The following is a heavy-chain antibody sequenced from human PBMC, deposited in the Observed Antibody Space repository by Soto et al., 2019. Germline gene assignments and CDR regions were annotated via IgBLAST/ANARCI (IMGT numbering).Heavy chain of an antibody. Sequence: PSETLSLTCTVSGGSISYYHWGWIRQPPGKGLEWIGSIYYSGNTHYNPSLKSRVTISVDTSMNQFSLNLDSVTAVDSAVYYCVRGGYVHAFDYWGQGALVTVSS. CDR2: IYYSGNT. J-gene: IGHJ4*02. V-gene: IGHV4-59*01. D-gene: IGHD5-12*01. CDR1: GGSISYYH. CDR3: VRGGYVHAFDY.